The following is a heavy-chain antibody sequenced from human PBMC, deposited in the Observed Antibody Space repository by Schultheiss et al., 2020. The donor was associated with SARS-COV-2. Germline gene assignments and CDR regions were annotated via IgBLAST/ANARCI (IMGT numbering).Heavy chain of an antibody. Sequence: SETLSLTCAVSGGSISSSNWWSWVRQPPGKGLEWIGSIYYSGSTYYNPSLKSRVTISVDTSKNQFSLKLSSVTAADTAVYYCARGGGWETYYYYYYMDVWGKGTTVTVSS. V-gene: IGHV4-4*02. J-gene: IGHJ6*03. CDR2: IYYSGST. D-gene: IGHD1-26*01. CDR3: ARGGGWETYYYYYYMDV. CDR1: GGSISSSNW.